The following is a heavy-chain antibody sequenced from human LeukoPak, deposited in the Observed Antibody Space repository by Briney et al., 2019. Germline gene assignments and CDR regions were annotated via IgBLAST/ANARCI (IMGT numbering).Heavy chain of an antibody. CDR2: IYYSGST. J-gene: IGHJ4*02. CDR1: GGSISSYY. D-gene: IGHD3-10*01. CDR3: ARVDGGSGSYLGY. Sequence: ASETLSLTCTVSGGSISSYYWSWIRQPPGKGLEWIGYIYYSGSTNYNPSLKSRVTISVDTSKNQFSLKLSSVTAADTAVYYCARVDGGSGSYLGYWGQGTLVTVSS. V-gene: IGHV4-59*01.